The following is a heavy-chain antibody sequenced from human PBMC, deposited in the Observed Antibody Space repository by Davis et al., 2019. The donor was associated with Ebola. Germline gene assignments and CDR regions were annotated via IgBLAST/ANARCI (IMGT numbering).Heavy chain of an antibody. V-gene: IGHV3-7*03. J-gene: IGHJ6*04. Sequence: GESLKISCAASGFTFNTCWMTWVRPAPGKGLEWVANIKQDGSEKYLVDSVKGRFTISRDNARNSLYLQMNSLRAEDTALYYCAKTGGSTYYYGMDVWGKGTTVTVSS. D-gene: IGHD2-2*01. CDR1: GFTFNTCW. CDR2: IKQDGSEK. CDR3: AKTGGSTYYYGMDV.